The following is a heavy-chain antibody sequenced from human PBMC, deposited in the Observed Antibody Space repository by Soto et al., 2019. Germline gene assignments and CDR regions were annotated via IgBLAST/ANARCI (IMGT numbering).Heavy chain of an antibody. CDR3: ARGSVVGPAANPYYYYGMDV. J-gene: IGHJ6*02. CDR1: GYTFTGYY. Sequence: QVQLVQSGAEVKKPGASVKVSCKASGYTFTGYYMHWVRQAPGQGLEWMGWINPNRGGTNYAQKFQCWVTMTRDTSISTAYMELSRLRSDDTAVYCCARGSVVGPAANPYYYYGMDVWGQGTTVTVSS. CDR2: INPNRGGT. V-gene: IGHV1-2*04. D-gene: IGHD2-2*01.